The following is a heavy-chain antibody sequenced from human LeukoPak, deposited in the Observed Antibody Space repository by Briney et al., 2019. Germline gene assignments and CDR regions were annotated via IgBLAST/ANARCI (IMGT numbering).Heavy chain of an antibody. J-gene: IGHJ4*02. D-gene: IGHD6-19*01. V-gene: IGHV3-66*02. CDR2: IYSGGST. CDR3: AREIAVAGTDY. CDR1: GFTVSSNY. Sequence: GGSLRLSCAASGFTVSSNYMSWVRQAPGKGLEWVSVIYSGGSTYYADSVKGRFTISRGNSKNTLYLQMNSLRAEDTAVYYCAREIAVAGTDYWGQGTLVTVSS.